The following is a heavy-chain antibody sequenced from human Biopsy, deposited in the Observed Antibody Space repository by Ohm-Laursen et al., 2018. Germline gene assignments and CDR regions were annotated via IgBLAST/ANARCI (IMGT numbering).Heavy chain of an antibody. CDR3: CCRSPVGVVIRSNKYYYYGMDV. V-gene: IGHV1-46*01. J-gene: IGHJ6*02. CDR1: GFSFTGYY. CDR2: INPSGSNT. D-gene: IGHD3-3*01. Sequence: ASVKVSCKASGFSFTGYYIHWVRQAPGQGLEWMGMINPSGSNTSYPQIFQGRVTMTRDTSKSTVYMELSSLRSEDTAVYYCCCRSPVGVVIRSNKYYYYGMDVWGQGTTVTVSS.